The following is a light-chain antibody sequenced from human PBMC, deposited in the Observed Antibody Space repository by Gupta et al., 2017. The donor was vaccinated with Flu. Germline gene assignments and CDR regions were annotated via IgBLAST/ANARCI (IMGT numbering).Light chain of an antibody. CDR1: QSISST. CDR3: QQYNNWPPWT. Sequence: ERATLSCRASQSISSTLAWYQQKPGQAPRLLIYGAATRATGILARFSGSGSGTEFTLTISSRQAEDFAVYYCQQYNNWPPWTFGQGTRVEIK. J-gene: IGKJ1*01. CDR2: GAA. V-gene: IGKV3-15*01.